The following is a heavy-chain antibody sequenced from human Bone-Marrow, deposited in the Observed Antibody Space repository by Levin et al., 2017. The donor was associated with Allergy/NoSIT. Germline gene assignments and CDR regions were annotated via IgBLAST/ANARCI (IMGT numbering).Heavy chain of an antibody. Sequence: SVKVSCKASGGTFSSYAISWVRQAPGQGLEWMGGIIPIFGTANYAQKFQGRVTITADESTSTAYMELSSLRSEDTAVYYCARDRWFREPQTYYYYYMDVWGKGTTVTVSS. V-gene: IGHV1-69*13. D-gene: IGHD3-10*01. J-gene: IGHJ6*03. CDR1: GGTFSSYA. CDR3: ARDRWFREPQTYYYYYMDV. CDR2: IIPIFGTA.